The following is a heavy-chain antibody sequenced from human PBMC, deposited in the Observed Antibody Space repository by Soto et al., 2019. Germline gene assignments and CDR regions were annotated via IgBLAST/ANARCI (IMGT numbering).Heavy chain of an antibody. CDR3: AKLLYHYDSSGFTADY. V-gene: IGHV3-30*18. D-gene: IGHD3-22*01. Sequence: PGGSLRLSCAASGFPFSSYGMYWVRQAPGKGLEWVAGISYVGSNQYYADSVRGRFTISRDNSKNTLYLQMNSLRTEDTAVYYCAKLLYHYDSSGFTADYWGQGTQVTVSS. CDR1: GFPFSSYG. J-gene: IGHJ4*02. CDR2: ISYVGSNQ.